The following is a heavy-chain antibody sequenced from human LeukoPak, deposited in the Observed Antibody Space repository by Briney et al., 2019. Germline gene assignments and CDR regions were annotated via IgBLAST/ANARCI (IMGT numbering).Heavy chain of an antibody. Sequence: PGGSRRLSCAASGFTFSTYAMSWVRQAPGKGLEWVSAISGGGTGTYYADSVKGRFTISRDNSKNTLYLQMKGLRAEDTAVYHCAKDSIAAAGNVNCFDYWGQGTLVTVSS. CDR2: ISGGGTGT. J-gene: IGHJ4*02. CDR1: GFTFSTYA. D-gene: IGHD6-13*01. V-gene: IGHV3-23*01. CDR3: AKDSIAAAGNVNCFDY.